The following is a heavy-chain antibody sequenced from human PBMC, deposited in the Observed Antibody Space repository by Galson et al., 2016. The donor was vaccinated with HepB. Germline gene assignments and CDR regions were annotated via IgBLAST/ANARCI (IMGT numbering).Heavy chain of an antibody. CDR3: ARRVAVAGIYYLDY. V-gene: IGHV4-39*01. CDR1: GGSISSSSYY. D-gene: IGHD6-19*01. J-gene: IGHJ4*02. Sequence: LSLTCTVSGGSISSSSYYWGWIRQPPGKGLEWIGSIYYSGSTYYNPSLKSRVTISVDTSKNQFSLKLSSVTAADTAVYYCARRVAVAGIYYLDYWGQGTLVTVSS. CDR2: IYYSGST.